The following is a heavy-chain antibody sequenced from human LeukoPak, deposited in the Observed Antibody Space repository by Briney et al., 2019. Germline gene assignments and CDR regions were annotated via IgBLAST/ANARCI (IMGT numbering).Heavy chain of an antibody. V-gene: IGHV1-18*01. CDR3: ARVRVWGSYRPRYFDY. D-gene: IGHD3-16*02. CDR1: GYTFTSYG. CDR2: ISAYNGNT. Sequence: ASVKVSCKASGYTFTSYGISWVRQAPGQGLEWMGWISAYNGNTNYAQKPQGRVTMTTDTSTSTAYMELRSLRSDDTAVYYCARVRVWGSYRPRYFDYWGQGTLVTVSS. J-gene: IGHJ4*02.